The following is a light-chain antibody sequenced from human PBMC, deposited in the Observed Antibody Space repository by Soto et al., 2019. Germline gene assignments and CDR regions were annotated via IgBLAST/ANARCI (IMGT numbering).Light chain of an antibody. J-gene: IGKJ3*01. CDR1: QTISSW. CDR2: KAS. V-gene: IGKV1-5*03. Sequence: DIQMTQSPSTLSGSVGDRVTITCRASQTISSWLAWYQQKPGKAPKLLIYKASTLKSGVPSRFSGSGSGTEFSLTISSLQPEDFAADYCQRLDSYTIFTFVPGTKVDI. CDR3: QRLDSYTIFT.